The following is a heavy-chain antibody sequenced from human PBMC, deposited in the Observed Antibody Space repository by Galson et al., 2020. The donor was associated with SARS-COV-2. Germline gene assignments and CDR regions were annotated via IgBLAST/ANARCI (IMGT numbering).Heavy chain of an antibody. V-gene: IGHV3-30*04. J-gene: IGHJ3*02. CDR1: GVTFSDYA. CDR3: AKERAAKGYGAFDI. CDR2: ISSDGTHK. D-gene: IGHD2-15*01. Sequence: GGSLRLSCAASGVTFSDYALHWVRQAQGKGLELVAFISSDGTHKYYPDSLRGRFTISRDNSKNTLYLQMNSLRAEDTAVYCCAKERAAKGYGAFDIWGQGTMVTVSS.